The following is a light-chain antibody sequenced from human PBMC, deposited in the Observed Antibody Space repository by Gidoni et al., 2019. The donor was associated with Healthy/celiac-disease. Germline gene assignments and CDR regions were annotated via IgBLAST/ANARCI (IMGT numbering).Light chain of an antibody. CDR2: EVS. CDR1: SSDVGGYNY. J-gene: IGLJ1*01. V-gene: IGLV2-8*01. Sequence: QSALTQPPSASGSPGQSVTISCTGTSSDVGGYNYVSWYKQHPGKAPKLMIYEVSKRPSGVPDRFSGSKSGNTASLTVSGLQAEDEADYYCSSYAGSNNPLYVFGTGTKVTVL. CDR3: SSYAGSNNPLYV.